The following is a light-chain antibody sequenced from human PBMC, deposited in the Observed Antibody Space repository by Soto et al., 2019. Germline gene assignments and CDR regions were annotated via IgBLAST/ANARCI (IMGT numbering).Light chain of an antibody. CDR3: QSYDSSLSVYV. J-gene: IGLJ1*01. CDR1: SSNIGAGYD. V-gene: IGLV1-40*01. CDR2: GNS. Sequence: QSVRTQPPSVSGAPGQRVTISCTGRSSNIGAGYDVHWYQQLPGTAPKLLIYGNSNRPSGVPDRFSGSKSGTSASLAITGLQAEDEADYYCQSYDSSLSVYVFGTGTKLTVL.